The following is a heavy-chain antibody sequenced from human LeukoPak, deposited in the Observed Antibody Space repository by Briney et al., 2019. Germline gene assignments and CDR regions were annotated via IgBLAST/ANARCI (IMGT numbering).Heavy chain of an antibody. CDR1: GSTFANYY. CDR2: IYAGDSDT. J-gene: IGHJ1*01. D-gene: IGHD2/OR15-2a*01. V-gene: IGHV5-51*01. Sequence: KRGESLQISCQASGSTFANYYIGWVRQLPGKGLEWMGIIYAGDSDTNYSPSFQGQVSISVDRSIRTAYLQWNSLKASDTAIYYCGKITTAYFQEWGQGTLVTVSS. CDR3: GKITTAYFQE.